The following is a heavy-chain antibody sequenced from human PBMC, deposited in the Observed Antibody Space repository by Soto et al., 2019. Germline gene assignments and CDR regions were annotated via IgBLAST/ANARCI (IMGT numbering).Heavy chain of an antibody. CDR3: ARLINTAMVTYSYYYYGMDV. V-gene: IGHV4-34*01. Sequence: SETLSLTCAVYGGSFSGYYWSWIRQPPGKGLEWIGEINHSGSTNYNPSLKSRVTISVDTSKNQFSLKLSSVTAADTAVYYCARLINTAMVTYSYYYYGMDVWGQGTTVTVSS. CDR1: GGSFSGYY. CDR2: INHSGST. D-gene: IGHD5-18*01. J-gene: IGHJ6*02.